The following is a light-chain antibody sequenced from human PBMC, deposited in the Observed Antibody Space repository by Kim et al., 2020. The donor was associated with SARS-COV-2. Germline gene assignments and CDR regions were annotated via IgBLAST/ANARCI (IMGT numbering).Light chain of an antibody. J-gene: IGKJ4*01. CDR1: QSVGTF. CDR3: QQYSNWPLT. CDR2: GAS. V-gene: IGKV3-15*01. Sequence: SVSPGERATLSCRASQSVGTFLAWYQQTSVQAPRLLIHGASTRAADFPPRFSGSGSGTEFTLTVSSLQSEDFAVYFCQQYSNWPLTFGGGTKLEIK.